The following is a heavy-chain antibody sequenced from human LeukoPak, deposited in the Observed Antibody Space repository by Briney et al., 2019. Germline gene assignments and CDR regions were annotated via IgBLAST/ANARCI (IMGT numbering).Heavy chain of an antibody. Sequence: ASEKVSCKVSGYTLTELSMHWVRQAPGKGLEWMGGFDPEDGETIYAQKFQGRVTMTENTSTDTAYMELSSLRSEDTAVYYCVGYDSSGYYSSFDYWGQGTLVTVSS. CDR2: FDPEDGET. J-gene: IGHJ4*02. CDR1: GYTLTELS. CDR3: VGYDSSGYYSSFDY. V-gene: IGHV1-24*01. D-gene: IGHD3-22*01.